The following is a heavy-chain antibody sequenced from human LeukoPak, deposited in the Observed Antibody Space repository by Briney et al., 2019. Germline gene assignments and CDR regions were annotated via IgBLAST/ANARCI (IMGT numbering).Heavy chain of an antibody. CDR2: ISSSGSTI. CDR3: ARDYYGSGNFPSYCFDY. CDR1: GFTFSSYE. D-gene: IGHD3-10*01. J-gene: IGHJ4*02. V-gene: IGHV3-48*03. Sequence: GGSLRLSCAASGFTFSSYEMNWVRQAPGKGLEWVSYISSSGSTIYYADSVKGRFTISRDNAKNSLYLQMNSLRAEDTAVYYCARDYYGSGNFPSYCFDYWGQGTLVTVSS.